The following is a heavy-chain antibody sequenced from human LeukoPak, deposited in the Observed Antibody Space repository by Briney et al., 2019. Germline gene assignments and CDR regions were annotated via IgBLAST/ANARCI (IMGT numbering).Heavy chain of an antibody. CDR3: ARDSGTTGEVKFDP. CDR2: IYTSGST. CDR1: GGSISSSNW. J-gene: IGHJ5*02. D-gene: IGHD3-10*01. V-gene: IGHV4-4*02. Sequence: SETLSLTCAVSGGSISSSNWWSWIRQPPGKGLEWIGRIYTSGSTNYNPSLKSRVTMSVDTSKNQFSLKLMSVTAADTAVYYCARDSGTTGEVKFDPWGQGTLVTVSS.